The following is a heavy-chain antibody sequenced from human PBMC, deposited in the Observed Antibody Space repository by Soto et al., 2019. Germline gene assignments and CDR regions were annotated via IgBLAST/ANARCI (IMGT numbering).Heavy chain of an antibody. CDR1: GFIVSVNY. V-gene: IGHV3-66*01. J-gene: IGHJ5*02. D-gene: IGHD4-17*01. CDR3: ARGDGDYGRRLDP. CDR2: IYDAGST. Sequence: EVQLVESGGGLVQPGGSLRVSCAASGFIVSVNYVNWVRQAPGKGLEWVSIIYDAGSTYYADSVKGRFTISRDNSKNTVYLQMNSLRAEHTAVYYCARGDGDYGRRLDPWGQGTLVTVSS.